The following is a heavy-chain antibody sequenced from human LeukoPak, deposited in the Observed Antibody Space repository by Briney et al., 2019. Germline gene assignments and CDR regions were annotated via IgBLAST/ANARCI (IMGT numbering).Heavy chain of an antibody. CDR3: ARGEDVAAAGIDY. J-gene: IGHJ4*02. Sequence: PSETLSLTCIVSGGSVSSVSHYWAWIRQPPGMGLEWIGSIYYSGNTYYNPSLKSLVTISVDTSKNQFSLKLSSVTATDTAVYYCARGEDVAAAGIDYWGQGTLVTVSS. V-gene: IGHV4-39*01. D-gene: IGHD6-13*01. CDR2: IYYSGNT. CDR1: GGSVSSVSHY.